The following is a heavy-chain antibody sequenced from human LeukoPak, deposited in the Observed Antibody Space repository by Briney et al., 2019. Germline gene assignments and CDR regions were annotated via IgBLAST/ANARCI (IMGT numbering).Heavy chain of an antibody. CDR1: GFTFGSYS. Sequence: GGSLRLSCAASGFTFGSYSMNWVRQAPGKGLEWVSYISSSGSTVDYADSVKGRFTVSRDNSKNMLDLQLNSLRAEDTAIYYCAKGGSGWYPGFDYWGQGTLVTVSS. CDR2: ISSSGSTV. V-gene: IGHV3-48*01. D-gene: IGHD6-19*01. CDR3: AKGGSGWYPGFDY. J-gene: IGHJ4*02.